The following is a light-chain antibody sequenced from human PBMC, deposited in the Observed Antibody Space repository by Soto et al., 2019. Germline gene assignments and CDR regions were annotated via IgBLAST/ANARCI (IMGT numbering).Light chain of an antibody. J-gene: IGKJ2*01. V-gene: IGKV1-9*01. CDR2: AAS. CDR3: QQFDSDPLT. CDR1: QGISSY. Sequence: IQLTQSPSSLSASVGDRVTITCRASQGISSYLAWYQQTPGKAPKLLIYAASTLQSGVPSRFSGSGSGTDFTLTISSLQPEDFATYYCQQFDSDPLTFGQGTKLEIK.